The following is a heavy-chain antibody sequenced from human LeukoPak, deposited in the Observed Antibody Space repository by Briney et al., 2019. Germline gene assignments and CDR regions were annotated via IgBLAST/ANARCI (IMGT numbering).Heavy chain of an antibody. CDR3: ARHPGKVTNDWYFDL. CDR2: INPNSGGT. V-gene: IGHV1-2*02. D-gene: IGHD4-23*01. CDR1: GYTFTGYY. J-gene: IGHJ2*01. Sequence: GASVKVSCKASGYTFTGYYMHWLRQAPGQGLEWMGWINPNSGGTNYAQKFQGRVTMTRDTSITTAYMELSRLSSDDTAVYYCARHPGKVTNDWYFDLWGRGTLVTVSS.